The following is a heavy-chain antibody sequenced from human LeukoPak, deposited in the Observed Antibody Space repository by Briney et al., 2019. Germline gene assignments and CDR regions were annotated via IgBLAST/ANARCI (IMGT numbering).Heavy chain of an antibody. V-gene: IGHV3-48*03. Sequence: QPGGSLRLSCAASGFTFSSYEMNWVRQAPGKGLEWVSYISSSGSTIYYADSVKGRFTISRDNAKNSLYLQMNSLRAEDTAVYYCARDPSTYDWGYYGMDVWGQGTTVTVSS. CDR1: GFTFSSYE. CDR3: ARDPSTYDWGYYGMDV. CDR2: ISSSGSTI. D-gene: IGHD7-27*01. J-gene: IGHJ6*02.